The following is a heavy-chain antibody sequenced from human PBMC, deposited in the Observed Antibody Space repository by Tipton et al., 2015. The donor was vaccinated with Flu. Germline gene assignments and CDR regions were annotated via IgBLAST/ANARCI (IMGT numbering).Heavy chain of an antibody. J-gene: IGHJ6*02. CDR2: VSASGSI. CDR1: GGSISSYF. Sequence: TLSLTCTVSGGSISSYFWTYIRQPAGGGPEWIGRVSASGSINYNPSLRSRVTMSVDTSKNQFSLKLRSVTAADTAVYYCARDQCNWGPCDYYYGMDVWGQGTTVSVSS. CDR3: ARDQCNWGPCDYYYGMDV. D-gene: IGHD7-27*01. V-gene: IGHV4-4*07.